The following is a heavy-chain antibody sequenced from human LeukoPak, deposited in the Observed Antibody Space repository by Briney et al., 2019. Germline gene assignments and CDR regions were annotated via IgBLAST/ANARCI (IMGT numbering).Heavy chain of an antibody. Sequence: PSETLSLTCTVSGGSISSYYWSWIRQPPGKGLEWIGYIYYSGSTNYNPSLKSRVTISVDTSKNQFSLKLSSVTAADTAVYYCARGSGGQLLWFGELWGNRFDPWGQGTLVTVSS. V-gene: IGHV4-59*01. CDR1: GGSISSYY. CDR3: ARGSGGQLLWFGELWGNRFDP. J-gene: IGHJ5*02. CDR2: IYYSGST. D-gene: IGHD3-10*01.